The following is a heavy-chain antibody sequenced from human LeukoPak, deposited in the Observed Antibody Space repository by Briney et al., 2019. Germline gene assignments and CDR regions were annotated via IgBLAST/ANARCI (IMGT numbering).Heavy chain of an antibody. D-gene: IGHD2-2*01. J-gene: IGHJ5*02. CDR1: GGTFSSYA. V-gene: IGHV1-69*13. CDR2: IIPIFGTA. CDR3: ARFPGYCSSTSCHNWFDP. Sequence: ASVKVSCKASGGTFSSYAISWVRQAPGQGLEWMGGIIPIFGTANYAQKFQGRVTITADESTSTAYMELSSLRSEDTAVYYCARFPGYCSSTSCHNWFDPWGQGTLVTVSS.